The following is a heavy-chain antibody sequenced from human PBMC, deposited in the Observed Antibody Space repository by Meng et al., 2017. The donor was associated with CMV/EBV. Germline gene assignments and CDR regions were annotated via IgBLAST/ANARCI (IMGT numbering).Heavy chain of an antibody. CDR3: ARAQYSSSCDY. CDR2: IYYSGST. D-gene: IGHD6-13*01. CDR1: GGSISSGDYY. Sequence: QVQFQEAGPGLVKPSQTLPLTCTGSGGSISSGDYYWSWIRQPPGKGLEWIGYIYYSGSTYYNPSLKSRVTISVDTSKNQFSLKPSSVTAADTAVYYCARAQYSSSCDYWGQGTLVTVSS. J-gene: IGHJ4*02. V-gene: IGHV4-30-4*08.